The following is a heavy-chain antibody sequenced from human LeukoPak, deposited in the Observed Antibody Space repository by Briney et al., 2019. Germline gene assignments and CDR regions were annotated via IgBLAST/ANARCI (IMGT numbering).Heavy chain of an antibody. D-gene: IGHD1-26*01. V-gene: IGHV4-31*03. CDR1: GGSISSGGYY. CDR3: ARVAAVVGATRLDY. CDR2: IYYSGST. J-gene: IGHJ4*02. Sequence: SQTLSLTCTVSGGSISSGGYYWSWIRQHPGKXXXXXXXIYYSGSTYYNPSLKSRVTISVDTSKNQFSLKLSSVTAADTAVYYCARVAAVVGATRLDYWGQGTLVTVSS.